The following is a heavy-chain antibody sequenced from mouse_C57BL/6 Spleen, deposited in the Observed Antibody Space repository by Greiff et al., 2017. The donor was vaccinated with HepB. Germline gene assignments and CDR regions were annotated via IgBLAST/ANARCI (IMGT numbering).Heavy chain of an antibody. CDR1: GFTFSDYY. J-gene: IGHJ3*01. V-gene: IGHV5-16*01. Sequence: EVNVVESEGGLVQPGSSMKLSCTASGFTFSDYYMAWVRQVPEKGLEWVANINYDGSSTYYLDSLKSRFIISRDNAKNILYLQMSSLKSEDTATYYCARDSGGFAYWGQGTLVTVSA. D-gene: IGHD1-3*01. CDR3: ARDSGGFAY. CDR2: INYDGSST.